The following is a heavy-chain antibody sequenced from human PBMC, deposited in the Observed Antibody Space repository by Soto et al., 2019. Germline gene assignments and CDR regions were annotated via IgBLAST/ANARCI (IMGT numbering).Heavy chain of an antibody. V-gene: IGHV4-30-2*01. J-gene: IGHJ4*02. D-gene: IGHD6-19*01. CDR2: IYHSGST. Sequence: PSETLSLTCAVSGGSISIGGYSWSWIRHPPGKGLEWIGYIYHSGSTYYNPSLKSRVTISVDRSKNQFSLKLTSVTAADTAVYYCARHGYTSGRTYFDYWGQGTLVTVSS. CDR1: GGSISIGGYS. CDR3: ARHGYTSGRTYFDY.